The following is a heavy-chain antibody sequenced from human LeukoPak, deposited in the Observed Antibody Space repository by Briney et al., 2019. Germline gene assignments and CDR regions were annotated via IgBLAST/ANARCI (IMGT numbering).Heavy chain of an antibody. D-gene: IGHD5-12*01. V-gene: IGHV5-51*01. J-gene: IGHJ4*02. CDR1: GYSFTSYW. Sequence: GESLKISCKGSGYSFTSYWIGWVRQMPGKGLEWMGIIYPSDSDTRYSPSFQGQVTISADTSISTAYLQWSSLKASDTAMYYCARHSLPDIVAPFDYWGQGTLVTVSS. CDR2: IYPSDSDT. CDR3: ARHSLPDIVAPFDY.